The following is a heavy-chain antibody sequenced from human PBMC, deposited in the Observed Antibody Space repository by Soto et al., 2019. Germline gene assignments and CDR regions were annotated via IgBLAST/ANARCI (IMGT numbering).Heavy chain of an antibody. CDR3: ATSGYGDPGDYYYYYYMDV. J-gene: IGHJ6*03. V-gene: IGHV1-24*01. Sequence: ASVKVSCEVSGYTLTELSMHWVRQAPGKGLEWMGGFDPEDGETIYAQKFQGRVTMTEDTSTDTAYMELSSLRSEDTAVYYCATSGYGDPGDYYYYYYMDVWGKGTTVTVSS. CDR1: GYTLTELS. CDR2: FDPEDGET. D-gene: IGHD4-17*01.